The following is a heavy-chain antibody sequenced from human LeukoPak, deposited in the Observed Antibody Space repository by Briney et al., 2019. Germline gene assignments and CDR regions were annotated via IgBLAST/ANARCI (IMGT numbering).Heavy chain of an antibody. CDR1: GFTFSSYA. J-gene: IGHJ4*02. Sequence: GGSLRLSCAASGFTFSSYAMSWVRQAPGRGLEWVSVIGGSGSSTDNADYVKGPVTSSRDNSKDTLYLQMYSLRAEDTAVYYCAKVGFIGVPAARFDYWGQGTLVTVSS. CDR3: AKVGFIGVPAARFDY. CDR2: IGGSGSST. D-gene: IGHD2-2*01. V-gene: IGHV3-23*01.